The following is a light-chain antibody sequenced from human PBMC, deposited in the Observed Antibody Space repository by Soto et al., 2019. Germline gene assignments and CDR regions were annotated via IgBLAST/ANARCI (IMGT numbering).Light chain of an antibody. J-gene: IGLJ3*02. CDR2: GNT. V-gene: IGLV1-40*01. Sequence: QSVVTQPPSVSGAPGQRVTVSCTGSSSSIGAGHDVHWYQQLPGTAPKVLIYGNTNRPSGVPDRLSGSKSGTSASLAITGLQAKDEADYYCQSYDSSLSGWVFGGGTKLTVL. CDR1: SSSIGAGHD. CDR3: QSYDSSLSGWV.